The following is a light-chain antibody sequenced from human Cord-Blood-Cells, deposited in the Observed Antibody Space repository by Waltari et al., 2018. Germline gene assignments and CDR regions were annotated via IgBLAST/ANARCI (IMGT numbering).Light chain of an antibody. CDR1: QSVSSY. CDR3: QQRSNWLT. J-gene: IGKJ4*01. V-gene: IGKV3-11*01. CDR2: DAS. Sequence: EIVLTQSPATLSLSPGERATLSCRASQSVSSYLAWYQQKPGQAPRLLIYDASNRATGIXARFSGSGSGTDFTLTISSLEPEDFAVYYCQQRSNWLTFGGGTKVEIK.